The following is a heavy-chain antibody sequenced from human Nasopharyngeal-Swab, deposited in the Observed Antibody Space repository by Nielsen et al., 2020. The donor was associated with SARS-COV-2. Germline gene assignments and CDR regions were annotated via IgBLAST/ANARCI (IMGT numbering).Heavy chain of an antibody. J-gene: IGHJ5*02. CDR3: ATSPPMVVAGIWFDP. D-gene: IGHD2-15*01. V-gene: IGHV1-24*01. CDR2: FDPEDGET. CDR1: GYTLTELS. Sequence: ASVKVSCKVSGYTLTELSMHWVRQDPGKGLEWMGGFDPEDGETIYAQKFQGRVTMTEDTSTDTAYMELSSLRSEDTAVYYCATSPPMVVAGIWFDPWGQGTLVTVSS.